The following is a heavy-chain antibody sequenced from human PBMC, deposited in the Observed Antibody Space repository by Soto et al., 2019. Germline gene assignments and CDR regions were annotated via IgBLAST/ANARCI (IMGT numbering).Heavy chain of an antibody. J-gene: IGHJ6*02. Sequence: GGSLRLSCASSGFTFSSDWMHWVRQAPGKGLVWVSRINTDGSGTTYADSVKGRFTISRDNAKNMVYLQMNSLRAEDTAFYYCAKRYCSRGSCGSPGYYYGMDVWGQGTTVTVSS. CDR1: GFTFSSDW. V-gene: IGHV3-74*01. CDR2: INTDGSGT. D-gene: IGHD2-15*01. CDR3: AKRYCSRGSCGSPGYYYGMDV.